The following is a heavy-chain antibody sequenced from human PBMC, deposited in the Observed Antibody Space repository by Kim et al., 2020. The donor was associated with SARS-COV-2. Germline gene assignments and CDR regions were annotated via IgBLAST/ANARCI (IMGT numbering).Heavy chain of an antibody. Sequence: SETLSLTCTVSGGSISSGGYYWSWIRQHPGKGLEWLGYIYYSGTPYYNPSLKSRVTISVDTSKNKFSLKLSSVPAADPAVYYCAGSQFRELLEGSVDYWGQVTLVTVSS. CDR2: IYYSGTP. CDR3: AGSQFRELLEGSVDY. V-gene: IGHV4-31*03. CDR1: GGSISSGGYY. D-gene: IGHD1-26*01. J-gene: IGHJ4*02.